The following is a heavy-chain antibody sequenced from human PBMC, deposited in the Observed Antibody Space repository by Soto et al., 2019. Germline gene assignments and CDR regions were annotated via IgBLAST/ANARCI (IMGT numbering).Heavy chain of an antibody. D-gene: IGHD2-15*01. CDR2: IYYSGST. CDR3: ATVGRENYYFDY. CDR1: GGSISSYD. J-gene: IGHJ4*02. Sequence: PSETLSLTCTVSGGSISSYDWSWIRQPPGKRLEWIGYIYYSGSTNYNPSLRSRVTISVDTSKNQFSLKLSSVTAADTAVYYCATVGRENYYFDYWGQGTLVTVSS. V-gene: IGHV4-59*01.